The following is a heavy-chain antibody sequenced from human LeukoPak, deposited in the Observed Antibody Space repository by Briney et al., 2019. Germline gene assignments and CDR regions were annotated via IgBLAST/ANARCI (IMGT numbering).Heavy chain of an antibody. CDR1: GFTFSSYS. CDR3: ARDRDYAFDY. CDR2: ISSSSSYI. V-gene: IGHV3-21*01. Sequence: NPGGSLRLSCAASGFTFSSYSMNWVRQAPEKGLEWVSSISSSSSYIYYADSVKGRFTISRDNAKNSLYLQMDSLRDEDTAVYYCARDRDYAFDYWGQGTLVTVSS. D-gene: IGHD4-17*01. J-gene: IGHJ4*02.